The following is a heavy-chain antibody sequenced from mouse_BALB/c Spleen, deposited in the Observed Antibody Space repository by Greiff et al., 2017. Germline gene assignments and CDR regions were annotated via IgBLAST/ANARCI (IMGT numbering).Heavy chain of an antibody. D-gene: IGHD2-4*01. CDR2: ISSGGGST. CDR1: GFAFSSYD. J-gene: IGHJ2*01. V-gene: IGHV5-12-1*01. CDR3: ARHGGGAYDYDWGGFDY. Sequence: EVQGVESGGGLVKPGGSLKLSCAASGFAFSSYDMSWVRQTPEKRLEWVAYISSGGGSTYYPDTVKGRFTISRDNAKNTLYLQMSSLKSEDTAMYYCARHGGGAYDYDWGGFDYWGQGTTLTVSS.